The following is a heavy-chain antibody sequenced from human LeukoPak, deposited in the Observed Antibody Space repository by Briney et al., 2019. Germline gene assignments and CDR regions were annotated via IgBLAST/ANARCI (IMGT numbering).Heavy chain of an antibody. CDR3: AKDHASIGVVISCDY. V-gene: IGHV4-34*01. Sequence: SETLSLTCAVYGGSFSGYYWSWIRQPPGKGLEWIGEINHSGSTNYNPSLKSRVTISVDTSKNQFSLKLSSVTAADTAVYYCAKDHASIGVVISCDYWGQGTLVTVSS. J-gene: IGHJ4*02. D-gene: IGHD3-3*01. CDR1: GGSFSGYY. CDR2: INHSGST.